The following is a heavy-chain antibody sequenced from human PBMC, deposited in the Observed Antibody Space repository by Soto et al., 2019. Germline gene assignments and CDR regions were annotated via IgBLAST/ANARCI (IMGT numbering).Heavy chain of an antibody. V-gene: IGHV3-30*18. CDR1: GFTFSSYG. D-gene: IGHD1-26*01. CDR3: AKDLEWELLSGANAEYFQH. CDR2: ISYDGSNK. Sequence: QVQLVESGGGVVQPGRSLRLSCAASGFTFSSYGMHWVRQAPGKGLEWVAVISYDGSNKYYADSVKGRFTISRDNSKNTLYLKMNSLRAEDTAVYYCAKDLEWELLSGANAEYFQHWGQGTLVTVSS. J-gene: IGHJ1*01.